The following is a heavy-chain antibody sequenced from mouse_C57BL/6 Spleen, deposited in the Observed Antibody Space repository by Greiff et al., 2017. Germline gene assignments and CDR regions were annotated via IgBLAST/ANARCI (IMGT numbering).Heavy chain of an antibody. D-gene: IGHD2-3*01. V-gene: IGHV5-4*01. CDR3: ARGAGYYFYWYFDG. CDR2: ISDGGSYT. CDR1: GFTFSSYA. Sequence: EVQLQQSGGGLVKPGGSLKLSCAASGFTFSSYAMSWVRQTPEKRLEWVATISDGGSYTYYPDNVKGRFTISRDNAKNNLYLQMSHLKSEDTAMYYCARGAGYYFYWYFDGWGTGTTVTVAS. J-gene: IGHJ1*03.